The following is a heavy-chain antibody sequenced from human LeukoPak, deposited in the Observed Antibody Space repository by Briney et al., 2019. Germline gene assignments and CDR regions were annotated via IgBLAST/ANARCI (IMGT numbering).Heavy chain of an antibody. CDR2: INHSGST. CDR3: ARERVTIFGVVISFDY. V-gene: IGHV4-34*01. CDR1: GFTFSSYA. Sequence: GSLRLSCAASGFTFSSYAMSWVRQAPGKGLEWIGEINHSGSTNYNPSLKSRVTVSVDTSKNQFSLKLSSVTAADTAVYYCARERVTIFGVVISFDYWGQGTLVTVSS. D-gene: IGHD3-3*01. J-gene: IGHJ4*02.